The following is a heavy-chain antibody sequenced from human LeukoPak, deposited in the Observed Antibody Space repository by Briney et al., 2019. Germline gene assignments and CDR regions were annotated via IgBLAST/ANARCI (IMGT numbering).Heavy chain of an antibody. Sequence: GGSLRLSCAASGFAFSSQAMGWVRQAPGKGLEWVGRIKSKTDGGTTDYAAPVKGRFTISRDDSKNTLYLQMNSLKTEDTAVYYCTTGSSSGLGFDPWGQGTLVTVSS. V-gene: IGHV3-15*01. CDR3: TTGSSSGLGFDP. D-gene: IGHD6-19*01. CDR1: GFAFSSQA. CDR2: IKSKTDGGTT. J-gene: IGHJ5*02.